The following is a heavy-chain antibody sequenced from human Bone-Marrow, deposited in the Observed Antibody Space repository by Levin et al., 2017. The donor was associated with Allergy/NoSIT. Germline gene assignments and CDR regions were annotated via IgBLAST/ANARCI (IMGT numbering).Heavy chain of an antibody. D-gene: IGHD1-14*01. Sequence: GESLKISCRVSGDTLTEFSIHWVRQAPGKGLEWMGTSDPEDGETIYAQKFQGRVTMTEDTSADTAYMELTSLRSEDTALYYCTTGTQTSIEAFDIWGQGTMVTVSS. V-gene: IGHV1-24*01. CDR2: SDPEDGET. CDR3: TTGTQTSIEAFDI. CDR1: GDTLTEFS. J-gene: IGHJ3*02.